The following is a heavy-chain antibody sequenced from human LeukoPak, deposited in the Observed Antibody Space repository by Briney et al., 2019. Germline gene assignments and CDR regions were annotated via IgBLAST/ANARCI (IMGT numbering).Heavy chain of an antibody. CDR3: ARGLGGGNSIYFDY. V-gene: IGHV4-34*01. CDR1: GGSFSDYY. J-gene: IGHJ4*02. CDR2: INHSGST. Sequence: PSETLSLTCAVYGGSFSDYYWSWIRQPPGKGLEWVGEINHSGSTNYNPSLKSRVTISVDTSKNQFSLKLSSVTAADTAVYYCARGLGGGNSIYFDYWSEGPLVTVSS. D-gene: IGHD4-23*01.